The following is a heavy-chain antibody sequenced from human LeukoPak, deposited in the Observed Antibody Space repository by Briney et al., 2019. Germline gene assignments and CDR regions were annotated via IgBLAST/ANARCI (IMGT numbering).Heavy chain of an antibody. V-gene: IGHV4-34*01. J-gene: IGHJ6*04. Sequence: SETLSLTCTVYGRSFSGYYWSWIRHPPGKGLEWIGEINHGGSTNYNPTLKSRATISVDTSKNQFSLKLSSVTAADTAVYYCASVVTIFGVVRLGVPIWGKGTTVTVSS. D-gene: IGHD3-3*01. CDR2: INHGGST. CDR1: GRSFSGYY. CDR3: ASVVTIFGVVRLGVPI.